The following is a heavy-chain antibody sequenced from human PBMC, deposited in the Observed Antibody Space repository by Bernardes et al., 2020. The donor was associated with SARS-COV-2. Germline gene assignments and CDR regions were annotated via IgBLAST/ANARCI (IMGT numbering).Heavy chain of an antibody. V-gene: IGHV3-72*01. Sequence: GGSLRLSCAASGFTFSDHNMDWVRQAPGKGLEWVARIRNKANSYTTEYAASVKGRFTISGDESTNSLYLQMNSLRTEDTYVYYCARSPLGIAPFDYWGQGTLVTVSS. D-gene: IGHD2-21*01. CDR3: ARSPLGIAPFDY. CDR1: GFTFSDHN. CDR2: IRNKANSYTT. J-gene: IGHJ4*02.